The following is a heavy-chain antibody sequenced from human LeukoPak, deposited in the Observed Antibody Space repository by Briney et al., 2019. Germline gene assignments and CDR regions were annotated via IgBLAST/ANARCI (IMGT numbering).Heavy chain of an antibody. CDR2: ISSSGGSI. D-gene: IGHD3-10*01. J-gene: IGHJ4*02. CDR3: AKPYYSGSGSYDY. V-gene: IGHV3-23*01. CDR1: GFTFSSYD. Sequence: PGGSLRLSCAASGFTFSSYDMSWVRQAPGKGQEWVSVISSSGGSIYYADSVKGRFTISRDNSKNTLHLQLNSLRAEDTAVYYCAKPYYSGSGSYDYWGQGTLVTVSS.